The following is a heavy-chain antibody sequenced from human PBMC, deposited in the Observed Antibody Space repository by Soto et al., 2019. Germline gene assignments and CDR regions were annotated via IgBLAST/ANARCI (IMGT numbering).Heavy chain of an antibody. V-gene: IGHV3-13*01. Sequence: QTKGKGLEWVSAIGTAGDTYYPGSVKGRFTISRENAKNSLYLQMNSLRAEDTAVYYCARDRGKLGFDPWGKGTPVIVIS. J-gene: IGHJ5*02. CDR2: IGTAGDT. CDR3: ARDRGKLGFDP. D-gene: IGHD1-1*01.